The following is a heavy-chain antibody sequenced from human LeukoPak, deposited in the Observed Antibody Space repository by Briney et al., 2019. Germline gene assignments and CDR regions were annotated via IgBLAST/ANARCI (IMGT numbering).Heavy chain of an antibody. CDR3: ATSRDGYNFDAFDI. Sequence: SETLSLTCTVSGGSISSYYWSWIRQPPGKGLEWIGYIYYSGSTNYNPSLKSRVTISVDTSKNQFSLKLSSVTAADTAVYCCATSRDGYNFDAFDIWGQGTMVTVSS. V-gene: IGHV4-59*08. J-gene: IGHJ3*02. CDR1: GGSISSYY. CDR2: IYYSGST. D-gene: IGHD5-24*01.